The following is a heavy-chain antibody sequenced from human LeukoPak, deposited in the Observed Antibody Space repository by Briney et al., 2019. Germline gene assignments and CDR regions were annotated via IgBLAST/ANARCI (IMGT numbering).Heavy chain of an antibody. CDR2: INPNSGDT. CDR3: VRDRITIVRGVLNYLDP. Sequence: ASVKVSCKASGYTFINHYIHWVRQAPGQGLEWMGWINPNSGDTNYAQKFQGRVTMTTDTSMSTAYMEVSRLRSDDTAVYYCVRDRITIVRGVLNYLDPWGQGTLVTVSS. J-gene: IGHJ5*02. CDR1: GYTFINHY. D-gene: IGHD3-10*01. V-gene: IGHV1-2*02.